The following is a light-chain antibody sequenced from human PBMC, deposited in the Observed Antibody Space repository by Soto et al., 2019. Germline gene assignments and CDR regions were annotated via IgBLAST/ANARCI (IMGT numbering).Light chain of an antibody. CDR3: TSYAGRNNRYV. Sequence: QSALTQHPSASGSPGHSVTFSCTGTSVDVGGYNFVSWYQQHPGKAPKLIIYEVSKRPSGVPDRFSGSKSGNTASLTVSGLQAEDEADYYCTSYAGRNNRYVFGNGTKLTVL. CDR1: SVDVGGYNF. J-gene: IGLJ1*01. V-gene: IGLV2-8*01. CDR2: EVS.